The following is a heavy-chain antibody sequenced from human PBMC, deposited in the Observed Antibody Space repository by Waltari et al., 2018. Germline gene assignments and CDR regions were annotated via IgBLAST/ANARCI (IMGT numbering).Heavy chain of an antibody. V-gene: IGHV3-23*01. D-gene: IGHD2-2*01. Sequence: EVQLLESGGDLVQPGGSLRLSCAATGFIFSNYAMSWVRQAPGKGVGWVSTLSGGGGTTYYADSVKGRFTISRDNSRNTLYLQMRSLGAEDAAVYYCARYCSGTTCSDGHLYGMDVWGQGTTVTVSS. CDR3: ARYCSGTTCSDGHLYGMDV. J-gene: IGHJ6*02. CDR2: LSGGGGTT. CDR1: GFIFSNYA.